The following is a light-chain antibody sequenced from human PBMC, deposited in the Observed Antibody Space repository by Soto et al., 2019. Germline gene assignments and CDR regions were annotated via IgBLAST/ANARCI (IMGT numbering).Light chain of an antibody. CDR1: SSDVGQYNY. CDR2: EVS. CDR3: CSYAGNNNWL. V-gene: IGLV2-8*01. J-gene: IGLJ2*01. Sequence: QSALTQPPSASGSPGQSVTISCTGTSSDVGQYNYVSWYQQHPGKAPKLMIYEVSKRPSGVPDRFSGSKSGDTASLTVSGLHAEDEANYYCCSYAGNNNWLFGGGTKLTVL.